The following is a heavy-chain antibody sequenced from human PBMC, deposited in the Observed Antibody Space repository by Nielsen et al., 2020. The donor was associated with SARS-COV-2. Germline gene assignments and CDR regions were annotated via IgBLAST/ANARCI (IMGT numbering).Heavy chain of an antibody. Sequence: SETLSLTCSVSGASISSYYWSWIRQPPGKGLEWIGYIYHSGITKINPSLKSRVTISVDTSKNQFFLKLSSVTAADTALYSCARATVYGDYGFFDNWGQGALVTVSS. CDR3: ARATVYGDYGFFDN. J-gene: IGHJ4*02. D-gene: IGHD4-17*01. CDR1: GASISSYY. V-gene: IGHV4-59*01. CDR2: IYHSGIT.